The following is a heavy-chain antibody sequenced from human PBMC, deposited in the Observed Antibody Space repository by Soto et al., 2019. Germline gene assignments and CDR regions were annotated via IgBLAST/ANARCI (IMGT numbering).Heavy chain of an antibody. D-gene: IGHD1-1*01. J-gene: IGHJ6*02. V-gene: IGHV3-23*01. CDR1: GFTFSSYA. CDR3: AKGRNWNYASGMDV. Sequence: EVQLLESGGGLVQPGGSLRLSCAASGFTFSSYARSWVRQAPGKGLEWVSAISGSGGSTYYADSVKGRFTISRDNSKNTLYLQMNSLRAEDTAVYYCAKGRNWNYASGMDVWGQGTTVTVSS. CDR2: ISGSGGST.